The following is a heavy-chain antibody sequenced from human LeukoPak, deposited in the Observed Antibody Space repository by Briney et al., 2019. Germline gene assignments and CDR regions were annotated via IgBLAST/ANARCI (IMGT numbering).Heavy chain of an antibody. J-gene: IGHJ4*02. CDR2: ISSNGQTI. V-gene: IGHV3-48*04. D-gene: IGHD3-10*01. CDR1: GFTFSHAW. CDR3: ARGARFYGSGSYDY. Sequence: GGSLRLSCAASGFTFSHAWMNWVRQAPGKGLEWLSYISSNGQTIHYADSVKGRFTISRDNVKTSVYLQMNSLRVEDTAVYYCARGARFYGSGSYDYWGQGALVIVSS.